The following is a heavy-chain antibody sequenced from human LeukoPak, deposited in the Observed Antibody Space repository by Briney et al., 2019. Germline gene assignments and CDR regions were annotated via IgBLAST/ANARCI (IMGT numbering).Heavy chain of an antibody. J-gene: IGHJ4*02. V-gene: IGHV6-1*01. CDR2: TYYKSKWYN. D-gene: IGHD6-19*01. CDR1: GDSVSNNNVA. CDR3: TRDPGWLDSDY. Sequence: SQTLSLTCAISGDSVSNNNVAWNWIRQSPSRGLEWLGRTYYKSKWYNDYAISVKSRITINPDTSKNQFSLHMNSVTPEDTAVYFCTRDPGWLDSDYWGQGTLVTVSS.